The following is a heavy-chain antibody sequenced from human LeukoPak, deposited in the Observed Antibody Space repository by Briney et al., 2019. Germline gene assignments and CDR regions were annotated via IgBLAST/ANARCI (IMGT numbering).Heavy chain of an antibody. Sequence: GESLKISCKGSGYSFTGYWIGWVRQMPGKGLEWMGIIYPGDSDTRYSPSFQGQVTISADKSISTAYLQWSSLKASDTAMYYCASTYYYDSSGPYDAFDIWGQGTMATVSS. CDR2: IYPGDSDT. D-gene: IGHD3-22*01. CDR3: ASTYYYDSSGPYDAFDI. J-gene: IGHJ3*02. CDR1: GYSFTGYW. V-gene: IGHV5-51*01.